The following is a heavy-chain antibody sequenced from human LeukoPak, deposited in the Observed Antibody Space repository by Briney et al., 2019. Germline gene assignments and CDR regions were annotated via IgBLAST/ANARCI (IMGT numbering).Heavy chain of an antibody. CDR3: ARGWAGNY. CDR2: IGSSGTLM. Sequence: GGSLRLSCVASGFTFSNYEMKWVRQAPGEGLEWVSYIGSSGTLMYYADSVKGRFTISRDNAKNSLYLQMNSLRAEDTAVYYCARGWAGNYWGQGTLVTVSS. D-gene: IGHD6-19*01. CDR1: GFTFSNYE. J-gene: IGHJ4*02. V-gene: IGHV3-48*03.